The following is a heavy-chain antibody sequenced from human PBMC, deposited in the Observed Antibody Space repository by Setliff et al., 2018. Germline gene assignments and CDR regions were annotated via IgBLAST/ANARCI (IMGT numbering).Heavy chain of an antibody. CDR3: AKVDIDYIMTRDNTWQYIFYMDV. J-gene: IGHJ6*03. Sequence: SETLSLTCAVYGGSFINYYWTWIRQPPGKGLEWIGNINYSGSTYNNPSLKSRVTMSVDASKNQVSLKVTSVTAEDTAVYYCAKVDIDYIMTRDNTWQYIFYMDVWGRGTTVTVSS. CDR2: INYSGST. V-gene: IGHV4-34*01. CDR1: GGSFINYY. D-gene: IGHD5-12*01.